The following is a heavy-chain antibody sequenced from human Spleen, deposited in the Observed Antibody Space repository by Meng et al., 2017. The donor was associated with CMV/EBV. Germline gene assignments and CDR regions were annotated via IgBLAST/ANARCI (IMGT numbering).Heavy chain of an antibody. Sequence: GESLKISCRASGFLFSVYGMHWVRQAPGGGLEWVAFIRKDGNNKYYTESLKGRFTVSRDNAKNTLYLQMNSLRAEDTAVYYCARTGYCRDTNCYYFGASSGVDVWGQGTTVTVSS. CDR1: GFLFSVYG. CDR2: IRKDGNNK. V-gene: IGHV3-30*02. D-gene: IGHD2-21*01. J-gene: IGHJ6*02. CDR3: ARTGYCRDTNCYYFGASSGVDV.